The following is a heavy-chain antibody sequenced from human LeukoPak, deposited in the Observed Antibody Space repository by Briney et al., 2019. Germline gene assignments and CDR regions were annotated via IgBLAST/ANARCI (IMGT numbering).Heavy chain of an antibody. Sequence: GGSLRLTCAASGFTFSDYYMSWIRQAPGKGLEWVSYISSSSSYTNYADSVKGRFTISRDNAKNSLYLQMNSLRAEDTAVYYCARGSRDILTRWTWGQGTLVTVS. J-gene: IGHJ5*02. CDR3: ARGSRDILTRWT. CDR2: ISSSSSYT. V-gene: IGHV3-11*06. CDR1: GFTFSDYY. D-gene: IGHD3-9*01.